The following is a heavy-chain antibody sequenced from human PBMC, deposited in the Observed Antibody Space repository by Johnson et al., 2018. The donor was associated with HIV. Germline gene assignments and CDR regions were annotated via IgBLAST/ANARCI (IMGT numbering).Heavy chain of an antibody. CDR1: GFTFSSYA. J-gene: IGHJ3*02. CDR2: ISYDGSNK. D-gene: IGHD3-3*01. V-gene: IGHV3-30*04. Sequence: QVQLVESGGGVVQPGRSLRLSCAASGFTFSSYAMHWVRQAPGKGLEWVAVISYDGSNKYYADSVKGRFTISRDNSKNTLYLQMNSLSAEDTAVYYCARELGEREDEEWATDYYDLSIAYPVPGPRDVVGVFDIWGQGTMVTVSS. CDR3: ARELGEREDEEWATDYYDLSIAYPVPGPRDVVGVFDI.